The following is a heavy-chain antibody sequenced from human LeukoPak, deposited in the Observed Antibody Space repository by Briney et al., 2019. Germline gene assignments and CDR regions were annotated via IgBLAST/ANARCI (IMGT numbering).Heavy chain of an antibody. J-gene: IGHJ4*02. CDR2: IYTGGSA. Sequence: GGSLRLPCAASGFTVSSNYMSWVRQAPGKGLEWVSVIYTGGSAYYADSVKGRFTISRDNSKNTLFLQLNSLRAEDTAVYYCARGNDYGVYRVSSTWGQGTLVTVSS. CDR3: ARGNDYGVYRVSST. V-gene: IGHV3-66*01. D-gene: IGHD4-17*01. CDR1: GFTVSSNY.